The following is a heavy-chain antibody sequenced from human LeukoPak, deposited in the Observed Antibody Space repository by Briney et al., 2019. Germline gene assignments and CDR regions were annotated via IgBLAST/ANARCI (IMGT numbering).Heavy chain of an antibody. J-gene: IGHJ4*02. Sequence: KPSETLSLTCTVSGGSISSGDYYWSWIRQPPGKGLEWIGYIYYSGSTYYNPSLKSRVTISVDMSKNQFSLKLSSVTAADTAVYYCARCRDGYNFDYWGQGTLVTVSS. D-gene: IGHD5-24*01. CDR3: ARCRDGYNFDY. CDR1: GGSISSGDYY. CDR2: IYYSGST. V-gene: IGHV4-30-4*01.